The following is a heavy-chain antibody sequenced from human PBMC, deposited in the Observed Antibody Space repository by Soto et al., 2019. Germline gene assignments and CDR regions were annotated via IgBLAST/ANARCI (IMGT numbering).Heavy chain of an antibody. CDR3: SCIRGTFGY. J-gene: IGHJ4*02. V-gene: IGHV3-72*01. D-gene: IGHD2-8*01. CDR2: IQAKRQTYIT. Sequence: GGSLRLSCAACDFSFSDHFMEWVRQAPGKGLQWVGRIQAKRQTYITEYTASLEGRFRISRDESKNSLYLQVNRLKTEDTAVYCFSCIRGTFGYWGPGSLVTVSS. CDR1: DFSFSDHF.